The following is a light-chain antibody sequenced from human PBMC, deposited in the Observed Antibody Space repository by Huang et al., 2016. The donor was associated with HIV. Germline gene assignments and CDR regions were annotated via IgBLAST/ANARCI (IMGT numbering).Light chain of an antibody. CDR2: GAS. Sequence: DIQMTQSPSSLSASVGDRVIISCRASQSINKYLNWYQQMPGKAPKLLLYGASTLQRGVSSRFSGSVSGTDFTLTIGSLQPDDAATYYCQQSYKAPRTFGQGTLLEI. CDR1: QSINKY. CDR3: QQSYKAPRT. J-gene: IGKJ2*01. V-gene: IGKV1-39*01.